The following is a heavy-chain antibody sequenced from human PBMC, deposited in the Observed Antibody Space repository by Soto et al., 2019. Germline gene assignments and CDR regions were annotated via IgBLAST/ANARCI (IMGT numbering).Heavy chain of an antibody. CDR2: IIPIFGTA. CDR1: GGTFSSYA. D-gene: IGHD2-2*01. CDR3: ARHVPAAGYYYGMNV. J-gene: IGHJ6*02. Sequence: QVQLVQSGAEVKKPGSSVKVSCKASGGTFSSYAISWVRQAPGQGLEWMGGIIPIFGTANYAQKFQGRVTITAAEPTSTAYMELSSVRSEDTAVYYCARHVPAAGYYYGMNVWGQGPTGAVSS. V-gene: IGHV1-69*12.